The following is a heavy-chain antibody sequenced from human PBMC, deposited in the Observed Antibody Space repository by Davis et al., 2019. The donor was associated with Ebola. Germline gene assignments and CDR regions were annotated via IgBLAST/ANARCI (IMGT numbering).Heavy chain of an antibody. D-gene: IGHD3-3*01. CDR1: GGSISSYY. J-gene: IGHJ5*02. V-gene: IGHV4-34*01. Sequence: MPSETLSLTCTVSGGSISSYYWSWIRQPPGKGLEWIGEINHSGSTNYNPSLKSRVTISVDTSKNQFSLKLSSVTAADTAVYYCARLGPRFLEWLFWFDPWGQGTLVTVSS. CDR3: ARLGPRFLEWLFWFDP. CDR2: INHSGST.